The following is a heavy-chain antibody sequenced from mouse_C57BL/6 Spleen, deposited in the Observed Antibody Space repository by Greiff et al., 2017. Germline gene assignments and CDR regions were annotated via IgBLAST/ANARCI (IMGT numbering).Heavy chain of an antibody. J-gene: IGHJ2*01. CDR3: AKGRRNRGFDY. D-gene: IGHD2-1*01. Sequence: QVQLQQPGAELVRPGSSVKLSCKASGYTFTSYWMHWVKQRPIQGLEWIGNIDPSDSETHYNQKFKDKATLTVDKSSSTAYMQLSSLTSEDSAVYYCAKGRRNRGFDYWDQGTTLTVSS. CDR1: GYTFTSYW. V-gene: IGHV1-52*01. CDR2: IDPSDSET.